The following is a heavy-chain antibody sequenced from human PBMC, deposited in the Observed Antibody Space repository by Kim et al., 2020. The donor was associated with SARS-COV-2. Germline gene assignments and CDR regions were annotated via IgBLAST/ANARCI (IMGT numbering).Heavy chain of an antibody. V-gene: IGHV4-39*01. CDR1: GGSISISSYY. CDR2: FYYSGNT. D-gene: IGHD2-15*01. J-gene: IGHJ4*02. Sequence: SETLSLTCTVSGGSISISSYYWGWIRQPPGKGLEWIGSFYYSGNTYYNPSLKSRVTISLGTSKNQFSLKLTSVTAADTAVYYCASHPLGYCSGGSCYPDYWGQGTLVTVSS. CDR3: ASHPLGYCSGGSCYPDY.